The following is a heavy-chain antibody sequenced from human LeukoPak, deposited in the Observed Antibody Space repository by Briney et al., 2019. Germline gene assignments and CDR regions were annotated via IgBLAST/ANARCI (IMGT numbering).Heavy chain of an antibody. J-gene: IGHJ4*02. V-gene: IGHV3-30*02. Sequence: HPGGSLRLSCAASGFTFSSYGMHWVRQAPGKGLEWVAFIRYDGSNKYYADSVRGRFTISRDNSKNTLYLQMNSLTAEDTAVYYCAKLPRILIAAAAGVDYWGQGTLVTVSS. D-gene: IGHD6-13*01. CDR3: AKLPRILIAAAAGVDY. CDR2: IRYDGSNK. CDR1: GFTFSSYG.